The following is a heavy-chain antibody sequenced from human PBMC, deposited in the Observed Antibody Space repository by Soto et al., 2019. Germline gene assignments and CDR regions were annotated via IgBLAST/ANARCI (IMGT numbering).Heavy chain of an antibody. J-gene: IGHJ6*02. Sequence: GGSLRLSGAAAGFTFSSYGMHWVRQAPGKGLEWVAVIWYDGSNKYYADSVKGRFTISRDNSKNTLYLQMNSLRAEDTAVYYCARRSYGSPYYSGIAVWGQGTTVTVS. CDR2: IWYDGSNK. CDR3: ARRSYGSPYYSGIAV. D-gene: IGHD3-10*01. V-gene: IGHV3-33*01. CDR1: GFTFSSYG.